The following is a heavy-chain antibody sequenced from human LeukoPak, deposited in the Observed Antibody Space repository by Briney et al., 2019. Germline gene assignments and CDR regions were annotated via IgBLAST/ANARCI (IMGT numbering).Heavy chain of an antibody. CDR3: ARDSDLFGVVMSH. CDR2: ISAYNGNT. J-gene: IGHJ4*02. CDR1: GYTFTSYG. V-gene: IGHV1-18*01. Sequence: GASVKVSCKASGYTFTSYGISWVRQAPGQGLEWMGWISAYNGNTNYAQKLQGRVTMTTDTSTSKAYMERRSLRSDDTAVYYCARDSDLFGVVMSHWGQGTLVTVSS. D-gene: IGHD3-3*01.